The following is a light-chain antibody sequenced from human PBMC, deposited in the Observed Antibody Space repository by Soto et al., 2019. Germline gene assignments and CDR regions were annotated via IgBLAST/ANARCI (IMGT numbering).Light chain of an antibody. Sequence: EIVLTQSPATLSLSPGERATLSCRASQSVSSYLAWYQQKPGQAPRLLIYDASNSATGIPARFSGSGSGTDFTLTISSLEPEDFAVYSCQQRSNWLHLPFGGGTVVEIK. CDR2: DAS. V-gene: IGKV3-11*01. CDR3: QQRSNWLHLP. CDR1: QSVSSY. J-gene: IGKJ4*01.